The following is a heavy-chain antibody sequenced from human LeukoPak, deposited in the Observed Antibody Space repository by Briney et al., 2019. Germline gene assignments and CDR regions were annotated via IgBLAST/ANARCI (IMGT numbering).Heavy chain of an antibody. J-gene: IGHJ4*02. V-gene: IGHV4-59*08. CDR3: ARAKTYYYGSGSYYNAFDY. CDR2: IYYSGST. Sequence: ASETLSLTCTVSGGSISSYYWSWIRQPPGKGLEWIGYIYYSGSTNYNPSLKSRVTISVETSKNQFSLKLSSVTAPYTGGYYCARAKTYYYGSGSYYNAFDYWGQGTLVTVSS. CDR1: GGSISSYY. D-gene: IGHD3-10*01.